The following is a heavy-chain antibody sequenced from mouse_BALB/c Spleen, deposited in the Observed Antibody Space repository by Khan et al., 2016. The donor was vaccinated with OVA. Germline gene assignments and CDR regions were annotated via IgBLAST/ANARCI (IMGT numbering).Heavy chain of an antibody. D-gene: IGHD4-1*01. Sequence: EVRLVESGGDLVKPGGSLKLSCAASGFTFSSYGMSWVRQTPDKRLEWVATISSAGDYTYYPDNVKGRFTISRDNAKNTLYLQMSSLKSEDTAMFYCARHLTGSFAYWGQGTLVTVSA. V-gene: IGHV5-6*02. CDR1: GFTFSSYG. J-gene: IGHJ3*01. CDR3: ARHLTGSFAY. CDR2: ISSAGDYT.